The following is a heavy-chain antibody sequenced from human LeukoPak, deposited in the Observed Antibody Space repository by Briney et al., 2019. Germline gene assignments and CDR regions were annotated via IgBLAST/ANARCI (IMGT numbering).Heavy chain of an antibody. D-gene: IGHD6-19*01. Sequence: PGGSLRLSCAASGFTFSAFSMNWVRQAPGKGLEWVANIKQDGSEKYYVGSVKGRFTISRDNAKNSLYLQMNSLRAEDTAVYYCARDRDWYSFDSWGQGTLVTVSS. V-gene: IGHV3-7*03. CDR2: IKQDGSEK. CDR3: ARDRDWYSFDS. CDR1: GFTFSAFS. J-gene: IGHJ4*02.